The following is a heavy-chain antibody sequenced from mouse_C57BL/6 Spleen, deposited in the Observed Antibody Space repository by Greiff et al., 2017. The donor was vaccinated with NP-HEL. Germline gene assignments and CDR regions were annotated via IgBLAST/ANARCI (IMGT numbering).Heavy chain of an antibody. D-gene: IGHD4-1*01. V-gene: IGHV5-4*01. CDR3: ARERLGFAY. CDR1: GFTFSSYA. CDR2: ISDGGSYT. J-gene: IGHJ3*01. Sequence: DVKLVESGGGLVKPGGSLKLSCAASGFTFSSYAMSWVRQTPEKRLEWVATISDGGSYTYYPDNVKGRFTISRDNAKNNLYLQMSHLKSEDTAMYYCARERLGFAYWGQGTLVTVSA.